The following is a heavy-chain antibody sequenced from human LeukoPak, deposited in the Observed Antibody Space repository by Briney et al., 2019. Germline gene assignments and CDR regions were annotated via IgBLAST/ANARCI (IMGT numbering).Heavy chain of an antibody. CDR3: ARAVLLWFGWFDP. CDR2: IWYDGSNK. CDR1: GFTFSSYG. D-gene: IGHD3-10*01. Sequence: PGGSLRLSCAASGFTFSSYGMHWVRQAPGKGLEWVAVIWYDGSNKYYADSVKGRFTISRDNSKNTQYLQMNSLRAEDTAVYYCARAVLLWFGWFDPWGQGTLVTVSS. J-gene: IGHJ5*02. V-gene: IGHV3-33*01.